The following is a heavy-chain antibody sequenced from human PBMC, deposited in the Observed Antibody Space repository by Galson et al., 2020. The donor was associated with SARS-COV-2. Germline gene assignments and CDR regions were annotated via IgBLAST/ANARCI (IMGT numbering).Heavy chain of an antibody. Sequence: TGGPLRPSCPASGLTLSDNYMDWAPQAPGKGLEWVGRSRNRAKRYTTEYAASAKARFTISRDDSKNSLYLQMDSLKTEDTAVYYCVRGRNSPSEVFDYWGQGTLVTVSS. V-gene: IGHV3-72*01. J-gene: IGHJ4*02. CDR1: GLTLSDNY. CDR3: VRGRNSPSEVFDY. CDR2: SRNRAKRYTT.